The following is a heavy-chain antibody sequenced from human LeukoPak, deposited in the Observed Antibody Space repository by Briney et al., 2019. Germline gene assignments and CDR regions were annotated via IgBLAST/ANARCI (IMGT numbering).Heavy chain of an antibody. V-gene: IGHV1-2*06. CDR1: GYTFTAYY. CDR3: ARGGSSHYYYYMDV. Sequence: ASVKVSCKASGYTFTAYYMHWVRQAPGQGLEWMGRINPNSGGTNYAQKFQGRVTMTRDTSISTAYMELSRLRSDDTAVYYCARGGSSHYYYYMDVWGKGTTVTVSS. CDR2: INPNSGGT. D-gene: IGHD6-13*01. J-gene: IGHJ6*03.